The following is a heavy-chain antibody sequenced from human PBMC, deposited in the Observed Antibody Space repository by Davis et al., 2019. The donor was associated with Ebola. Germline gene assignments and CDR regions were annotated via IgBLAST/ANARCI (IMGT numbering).Heavy chain of an antibody. CDR2: FRSKANSYAT. V-gene: IGHV3-73*01. D-gene: IGHD1-26*01. CDR3: TPSGSYSDY. Sequence: GESLKISCAASGFTFSGSAMHWVRQASGKGLEWVGRFRSKANSYATAYAASVKGRFTISRDDSKNTAYLQMNSLKTEDTAVYYCTPSGSYSDYWGQGTLVTVSS. CDR1: GFTFSGSA. J-gene: IGHJ4*02.